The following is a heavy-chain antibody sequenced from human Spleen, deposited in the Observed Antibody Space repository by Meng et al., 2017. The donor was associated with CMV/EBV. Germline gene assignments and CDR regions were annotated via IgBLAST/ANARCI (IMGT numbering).Heavy chain of an antibody. CDR1: GGSISSYY. CDR3: ARDHYCSSTSCSRGAFDI. D-gene: IGHD2-2*01. V-gene: IGHV4-59*01. Sequence: SETLSLTCTVSGGSISSYYWSWIRQPPGKGLEWIGYIYYSGSTNYNPSLKSRVTISVDTSKNQFSLKLSSVTAADTAVYYCARDHYCSSTSCSRGAFDIWGQGTMVTVSS. CDR2: IYYSGST. J-gene: IGHJ3*02.